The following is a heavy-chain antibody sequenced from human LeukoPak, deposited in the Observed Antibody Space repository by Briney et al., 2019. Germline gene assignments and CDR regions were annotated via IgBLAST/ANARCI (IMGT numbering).Heavy chain of an antibody. V-gene: IGHV3-53*01. D-gene: IGHD3-10*01. CDR1: GVTVSSNY. J-gene: IGHJ4*02. CDR2: IYSGGST. Sequence: PGGSLRLSCAASGVTVSSNYMSWVRQAPGKGLEWISVIYSGGSTYYADSVKGRFTISRDNSKNTLYLQMNSLRAEDTAVYYCAKDRLWFGEFGYWGQGTLVTVSS. CDR3: AKDRLWFGEFGY.